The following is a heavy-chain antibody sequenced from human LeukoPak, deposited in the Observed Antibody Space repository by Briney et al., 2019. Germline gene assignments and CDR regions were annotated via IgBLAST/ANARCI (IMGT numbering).Heavy chain of an antibody. J-gene: IGHJ4*02. D-gene: IGHD1-26*01. Sequence: SVKVSCEASGAGGTFSNYAITWVRQAPGQGLEWVGRIIPIFGTVNYAQKFQDRVTITADESTNTGYMEVSSLRSEDTAVYYCARGTYYPRQEFDFWGQGTLVTVSS. CDR1: GAGGTFSNYA. CDR2: IIPIFGTV. CDR3: ARGTYYPRQEFDF. V-gene: IGHV1-69*13.